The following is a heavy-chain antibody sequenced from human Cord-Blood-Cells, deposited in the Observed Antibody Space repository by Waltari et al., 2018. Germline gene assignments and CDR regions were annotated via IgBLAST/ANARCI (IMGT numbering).Heavy chain of an antibody. CDR3: ASKLDDAFDI. V-gene: IGHV3-66*01. D-gene: IGHD1-1*01. Sequence: EVQLVESGGGLVRPGGSLRRSCAAPGFTVRRNSLRWVRQAPGKGLEWVSVIYSGGSTYYADSVKGRFTISRDNSKNTLYLQMNSLRAEDTAVYYCASKLDDAFDIWGQGTMVTVSS. J-gene: IGHJ3*02. CDR2: IYSGGST. CDR1: GFTVRRNS.